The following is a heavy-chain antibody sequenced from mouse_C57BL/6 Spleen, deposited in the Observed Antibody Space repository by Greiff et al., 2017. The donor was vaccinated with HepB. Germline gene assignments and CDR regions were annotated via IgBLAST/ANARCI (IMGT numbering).Heavy chain of an antibody. CDR3: ARYGGNLDY. CDR1: GYSFTGYY. V-gene: IGHV1-42*01. D-gene: IGHD1-1*02. J-gene: IGHJ2*01. CDR2: INPSTGGT. Sequence: EVKLQESGPELVKPGASVKISCKASGYSFTGYYMNWVKQSPEKSLEWIGEINPSTGGTTYNQKFKAKATLTVDKSSSTAYMQLKSLTSEDSAVYYCARYGGNLDYWGQGTTLTVSS.